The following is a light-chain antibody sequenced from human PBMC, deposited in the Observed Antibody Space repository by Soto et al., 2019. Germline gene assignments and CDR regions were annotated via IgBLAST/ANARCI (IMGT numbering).Light chain of an antibody. CDR3: LQRSNWWT. V-gene: IGKV3-11*01. CDR1: QSVSNY. J-gene: IGKJ1*01. Sequence: EIVLTQSPATLSLSPGERATLSCRASQSVSNYLAWYQQKPGQAPRLLIYDAPNRATGIPARFSGSGSGTGFTLTISSLEPEDFAVYYCLQRSNWWTFGQGTKVDIK. CDR2: DAP.